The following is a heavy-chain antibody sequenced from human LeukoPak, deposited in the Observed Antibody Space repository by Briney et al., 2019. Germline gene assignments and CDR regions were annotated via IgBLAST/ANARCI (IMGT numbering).Heavy chain of an antibody. V-gene: IGHV3-30*02. CDR2: IRYDGSNK. Sequence: PGGSLTLSCAASGFTFSNYGMHWVRQAPGKGLEWVAFIRYDGSNKYYADSVKGRFTISRDNSKNTLYLQMNSLRAEDTAVYYCAKVQATAGSSEGNWFDPWGQGTLVTVSS. CDR1: GFTFSNYG. D-gene: IGHD2-2*01. J-gene: IGHJ5*02. CDR3: AKVQATAGSSEGNWFDP.